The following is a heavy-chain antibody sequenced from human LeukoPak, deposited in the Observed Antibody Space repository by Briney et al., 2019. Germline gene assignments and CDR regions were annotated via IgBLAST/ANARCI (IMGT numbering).Heavy chain of an antibody. CDR2: IYYSGST. D-gene: IGHD2-15*01. J-gene: IGHJ6*03. CDR3: ARGWSCSGGSCYQVPYHYYMDV. V-gene: IGHV4-59*01. Sequence: SETLSLTCTVSGGSISSYYWSWIRQPPGKGLEWIGYIYYSGSTNYNPSLKSRVTISVDTSKNQFSLKLSSVTAADTAVYYCARGWSCSGGSCYQVPYHYYMDVWGKGTTVTVSS. CDR1: GGSISSYY.